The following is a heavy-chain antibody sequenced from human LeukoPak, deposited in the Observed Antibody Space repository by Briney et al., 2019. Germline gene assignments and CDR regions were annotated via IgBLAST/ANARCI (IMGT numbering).Heavy chain of an antibody. CDR3: ARGRWFDP. CDR1: GGSFSGYY. J-gene: IGHJ5*02. Sequence: PSETLSLTCAVYGGSFSGYYWSWIRQPPGKGLEWIGEINHSGSTNYNPSLKSRVTISVDTSKNQFSLKLSSVTAADTAVYYCARGRWFDPWGQGTLVTVSS. CDR2: INHSGST. V-gene: IGHV4-34*01.